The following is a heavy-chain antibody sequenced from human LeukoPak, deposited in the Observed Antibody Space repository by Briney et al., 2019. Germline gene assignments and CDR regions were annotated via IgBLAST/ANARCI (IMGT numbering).Heavy chain of an antibody. Sequence: GGSLRLSCAASGFTFNSYTMSWVRQAPGKGLEWVSAISDSGYSTYYADSVKGRFTISRDNSKNTLYLQMNGLRAEDTAVYYCAKRIQSAMATGYWGQGTLVTVSS. V-gene: IGHV3-23*01. CDR3: AKRIQSAMATGY. D-gene: IGHD5-18*01. CDR1: GFTFNSYT. J-gene: IGHJ4*02. CDR2: ISDSGYST.